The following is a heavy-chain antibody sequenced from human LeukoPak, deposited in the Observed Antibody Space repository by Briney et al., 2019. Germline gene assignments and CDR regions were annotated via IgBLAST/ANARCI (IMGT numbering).Heavy chain of an antibody. D-gene: IGHD4-17*01. CDR1: GYCISSGYY. V-gene: IGHV4-38-2*02. J-gene: IGHJ2*01. CDR2: IYHSGST. CDR3: ARGVHGDYRWYFDL. Sequence: SETLSLTCTVSGYCISSGYYWGWIRQPPGKGLEWIGSIYHSGSTYYNPSLKSRVTISVDTSKHQFSLKLSSVTAADTAVYYCARGVHGDYRWYFDLWGRGTLVTVSS.